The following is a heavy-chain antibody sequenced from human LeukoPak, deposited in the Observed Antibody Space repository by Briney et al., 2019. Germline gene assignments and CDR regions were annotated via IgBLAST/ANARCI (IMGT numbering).Heavy chain of an antibody. CDR1: GGSISSYY. CDR2: INHSGST. CDR3: ARVSADV. Sequence: SETLSLTCTVSGGSISSYYWSWIRQPPGKGLEWIGEINHSGSTNYNPSLKSRVTISVDTSKNQFSLKLSSVTAADTAVYYCARVSADVWGQGTTVTVSS. J-gene: IGHJ6*02. V-gene: IGHV4-34*01.